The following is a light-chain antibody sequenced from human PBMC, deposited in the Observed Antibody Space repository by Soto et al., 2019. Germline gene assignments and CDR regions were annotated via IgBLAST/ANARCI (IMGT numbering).Light chain of an antibody. V-gene: IGLV2-14*01. J-gene: IGLJ1*01. CDR2: GVT. CDR1: SSDVGAYNY. Sequence: QSALTRPASVSGSAGRSIASACTGTSSDVGAYNYVSWYLHYPGKAPKLLIYGVTNRPSGVSDRFSGSKSGNTASLTISGLQAEDETDYYCSSYARGSTYVFGTGTKVTV. CDR3: SSYARGSTYV.